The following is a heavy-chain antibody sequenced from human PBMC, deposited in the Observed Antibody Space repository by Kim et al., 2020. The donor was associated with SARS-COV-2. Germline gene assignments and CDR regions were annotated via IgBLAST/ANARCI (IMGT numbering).Heavy chain of an antibody. Sequence: SETLSLTCAVSGGSISSSNWWSWVRQPPGKGLEWIGEIYHSGSTNYNPSLKSRVTISVDKSKNQFSLKLSSVTAADTAVYYCARVGGRAWELPYDAFDIWGQGTMVTVSS. CDR3: ARVGGRAWELPYDAFDI. V-gene: IGHV4-4*02. J-gene: IGHJ3*02. CDR1: GGSISSSNW. CDR2: IYHSGST. D-gene: IGHD1-26*01.